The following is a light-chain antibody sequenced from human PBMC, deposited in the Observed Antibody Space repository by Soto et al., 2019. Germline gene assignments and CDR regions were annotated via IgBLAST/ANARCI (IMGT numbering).Light chain of an antibody. CDR2: EVS. J-gene: IGLJ2*01. Sequence: QSALTQPASVSGSPGQSITISCTGTSSDVGSYNLVSWYQQHPGKAPKLMIYEVSKRPSGVSNRFSGSKSGNTASLTISGFQAEDEADYYCCSYAGSSTFYVVFGGGTKLTVL. V-gene: IGLV2-23*02. CDR3: CSYAGSSTFYVV. CDR1: SSDVGSYNL.